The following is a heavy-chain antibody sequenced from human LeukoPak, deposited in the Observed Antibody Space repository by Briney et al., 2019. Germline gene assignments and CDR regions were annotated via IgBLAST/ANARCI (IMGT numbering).Heavy chain of an antibody. CDR3: ATDSSYYDKNAFDI. Sequence: GGSLRLSCAASGFTFSSYWMNWARQAPGKGLEWVASINHNGNVNYYVDSVKGRFTISRDNAKNSLYLQMSNLRAEDTAVYYCATDSSYYDKNAFDIWGQGTMVTVSS. V-gene: IGHV3-7*03. CDR2: INHNGNVN. CDR1: GFTFSSYW. J-gene: IGHJ3*02. D-gene: IGHD3-9*01.